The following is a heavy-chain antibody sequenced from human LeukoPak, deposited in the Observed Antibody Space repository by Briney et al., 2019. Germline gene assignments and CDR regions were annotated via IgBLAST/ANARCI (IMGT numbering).Heavy chain of an antibody. Sequence: PGGSLRLSCAASGFTVSSNYMSWVRQAPGKGLEWVSVIYSGGSTYYADSVKGRFTISRDNSKNTLYLQMNSLRAEDTAVYYCARQRDGHYFDYWGQGTLVTVSS. J-gene: IGHJ4*02. D-gene: IGHD5-24*01. V-gene: IGHV3-53*01. CDR1: GFTVSSNY. CDR3: ARQRDGHYFDY. CDR2: IYSGGST.